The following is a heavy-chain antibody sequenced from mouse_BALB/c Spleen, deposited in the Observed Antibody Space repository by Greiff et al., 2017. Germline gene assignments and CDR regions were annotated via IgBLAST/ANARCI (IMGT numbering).Heavy chain of an antibody. V-gene: IGHV1-67*01. D-gene: IGHD1-1*01. Sequence: VQLQQSGPELVRPGVSVKISCKGSGYTFPDYAMHWVKQSHAKSLEWIGVISTYYGNTNYNQKFKGKATMTVDKSSSTAYMELARLTSEDSAIYYCARGTVVAMDYWGQGTSVTVSS. CDR1: GYTFPDYA. CDR2: ISTYYGNT. CDR3: ARGTVVAMDY. J-gene: IGHJ4*01.